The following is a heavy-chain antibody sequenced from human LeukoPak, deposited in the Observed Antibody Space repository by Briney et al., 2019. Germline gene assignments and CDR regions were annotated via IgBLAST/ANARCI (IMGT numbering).Heavy chain of an antibody. CDR2: ISGSGGST. CDR1: GFTFSSYA. CDR3: AKDLYYYDSSGYYYVPPYAFDI. D-gene: IGHD3-22*01. J-gene: IGHJ3*02. Sequence: GGSLRLSCAASGFTFSSYAMSWVRQAPGKRLEWVSAISGSGGSTYYADSVKGRFTISRDNSKNTLYLQMNSLRAEDTAVYYCAKDLYYYDSSGYYYVPPYAFDIWGQGTMVTVSS. V-gene: IGHV3-23*01.